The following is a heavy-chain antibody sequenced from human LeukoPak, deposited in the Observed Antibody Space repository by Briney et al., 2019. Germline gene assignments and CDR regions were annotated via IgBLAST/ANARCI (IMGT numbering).Heavy chain of an antibody. CDR2: ISGSGGST. V-gene: IGHV3-23*01. CDR3: AKELRDSSGYYYFDY. D-gene: IGHD3-22*01. J-gene: IGHJ4*02. Sequence: TGGSLRLSCAASGFTFSSYAMSWVRQAPGKGLEWVSAISGSGGSTYYADSVKGRFTISRDNSKNTLYLQMNSLRAEDTAVYYCAKELRDSSGYYYFDYWGQGTLVTVSS. CDR1: GFTFSSYA.